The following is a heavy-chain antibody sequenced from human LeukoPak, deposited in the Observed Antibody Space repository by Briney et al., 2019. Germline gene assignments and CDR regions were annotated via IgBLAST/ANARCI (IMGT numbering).Heavy chain of an antibody. CDR2: ISGSGDST. CDR3: ANHELVVPTATLGFDN. D-gene: IGHD2-2*01. Sequence: GGSLRLSCAASGFTFSNYAMSWVRQAPGKGLEWVSVISGSGDSTSYTDSVKGRFTVSRDNSKNTPYLQMDGLRAEDTAVYYCANHELVVPTATLGFDNWGQGALVTVSS. V-gene: IGHV3-23*01. J-gene: IGHJ4*02. CDR1: GFTFSNYA.